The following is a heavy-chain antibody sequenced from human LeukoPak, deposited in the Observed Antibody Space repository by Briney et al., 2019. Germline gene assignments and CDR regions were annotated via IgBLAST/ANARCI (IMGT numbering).Heavy chain of an antibody. CDR2: IYYSGST. CDR1: GGSISSYY. CDR3: AREGNEDAFDI. V-gene: IGHV4-59*01. Sequence: SETLSLTCTVSGGSISSYYWSWIRQPPGKGLEWIGFIYYSGSTNYNPSLKSRVTISVDTSKNQFSLKLSSVTAADTAVYYCAREGNEDAFDIWGQGTMVTVSS. D-gene: IGHD1-1*01. J-gene: IGHJ3*02.